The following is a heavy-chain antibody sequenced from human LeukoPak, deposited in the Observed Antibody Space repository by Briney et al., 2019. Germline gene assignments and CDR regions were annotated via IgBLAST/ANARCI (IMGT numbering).Heavy chain of an antibody. D-gene: IGHD4-11*01. V-gene: IGHV1-69*06. CDR2: IIPIFGTA. J-gene: IGHJ1*01. CDR1: GYTFTSYG. Sequence: SVKVSCKASGYTFTSYGISWVRQAPGQGLEWMGGIIPIFGTANYAQKFQGRVTITADKSTSTAYMELSSLRSEDTAVYFCARRSPTTETTDPFQHWGQGTLVSVS. CDR3: ARRSPTTETTDPFQH.